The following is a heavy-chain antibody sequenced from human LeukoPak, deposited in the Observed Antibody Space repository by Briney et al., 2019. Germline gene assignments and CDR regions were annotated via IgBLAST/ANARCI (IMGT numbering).Heavy chain of an antibody. CDR2: ISAYNGNT. V-gene: IGHV1-18*01. CDR1: GYTFTSYG. J-gene: IGHJ4*02. Sequence: AAVKVSCKASGYTFTSYGIRWGRQAPGQGLEWMGWISAYNGNTNYAQKLQGRVTMTTDTSTSTAYMELRSLRSDDTAVYYCARLSGYSGSYYDYFDYWGQGTLVTVSS. D-gene: IGHD1-26*01. CDR3: ARLSGYSGSYYDYFDY.